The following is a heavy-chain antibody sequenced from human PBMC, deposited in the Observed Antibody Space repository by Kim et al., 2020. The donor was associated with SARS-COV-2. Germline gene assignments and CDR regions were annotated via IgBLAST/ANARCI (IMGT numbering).Heavy chain of an antibody. D-gene: IGHD3-10*01. CDR2: IWYDGSNK. V-gene: IGHV3-33*06. Sequence: GGSLRLSCAASGFTFSSYGMHWVRQAPGKGLEWVAVIWYDGSNKYYADSVKGRFTISRDNSKNTLYLQMNSLRAEDTAVYYCAKDGGTGVLWFGELSADYWGQGTLVTVSS. J-gene: IGHJ4*02. CDR1: GFTFSSYG. CDR3: AKDGGTGVLWFGELSADY.